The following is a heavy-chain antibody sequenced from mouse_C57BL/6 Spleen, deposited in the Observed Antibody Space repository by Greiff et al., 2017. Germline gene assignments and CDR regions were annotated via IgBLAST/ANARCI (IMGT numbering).Heavy chain of an antibody. CDR2: INPAGSYT. V-gene: IGHV1-54*01. D-gene: IGHD1-1*01. CDR1: GYAFTSYL. J-gene: IGHJ1*03. Sequence: QVQLQQSGAELVRPGTSVKVSCKASGYAFTSYLMEWVKQRPGQGLEWIGEINPAGSYTNYNQKFKGKATLTADKSSSTAYMQLSSLTSEDSAVYSCAREATHYCSPYGAFDFWGTGTSVTVSS. CDR3: AREATHYCSPYGAFDF.